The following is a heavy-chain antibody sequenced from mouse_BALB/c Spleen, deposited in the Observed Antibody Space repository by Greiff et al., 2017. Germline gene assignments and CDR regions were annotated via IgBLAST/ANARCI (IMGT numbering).Heavy chain of an antibody. CDR2: IYPGNVNT. D-gene: IGHD2-14*01. CDR1: GYTFTSYY. Sequence: QVHVKQSGPELVKPGASVRISCKASGYTFTSYYIHWVKQRPGQGLEWIGWIYPGNVNTKYNEKFKGKATLTADKSSSTAYMQLSSLTSEDSAVYFCAREENYRSFAYWGQGTLVTVSA. V-gene: IGHV1S56*01. J-gene: IGHJ3*01. CDR3: AREENYRSFAY.